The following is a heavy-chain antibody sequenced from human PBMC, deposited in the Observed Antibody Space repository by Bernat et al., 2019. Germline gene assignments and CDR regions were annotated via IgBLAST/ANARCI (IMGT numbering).Heavy chain of an antibody. Sequence: VHLLESGGGLVQPGGSLRLSCAVSGFSFSNYAMSWVRQAPGKGLEWVSGISGSGDSTYYADSVKGRFTISRDDSKNTLSLQMNSLRAEDTAVYYCASQYGSGWSAFDYWGQGTLVTVSS. V-gene: IGHV3-23*01. D-gene: IGHD6-19*01. CDR1: GFSFSNYA. J-gene: IGHJ4*02. CDR2: ISGSGDST. CDR3: ASQYGSGWSAFDY.